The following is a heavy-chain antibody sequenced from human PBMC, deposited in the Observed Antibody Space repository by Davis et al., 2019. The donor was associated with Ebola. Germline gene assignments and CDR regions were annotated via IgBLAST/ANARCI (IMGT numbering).Heavy chain of an antibody. CDR1: GFTFRSYW. CDR3: ARGALWVHGDLGDFDT. J-gene: IGHJ4*02. V-gene: IGHV3-7*03. Sequence: GESLKISCAASGFTFRSYWMSWVRQAPGKGLEWVANIKQDESEKYYVDSVKGRFTISRDNAKNSLFLQMNTLRAEDAATYFCARGALWVHGDLGDFDTWGQGTLVSVSS. D-gene: IGHD4-17*01. CDR2: IKQDESEK.